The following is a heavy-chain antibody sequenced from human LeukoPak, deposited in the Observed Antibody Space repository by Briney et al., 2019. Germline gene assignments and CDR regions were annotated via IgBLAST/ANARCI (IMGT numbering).Heavy chain of an antibody. V-gene: IGHV1-18*01. Sequence: ASVKVSCKTSGYTFTTYGIVWVRQAPGQGLEWMGWITTYNDNTYYVQKLQGRVTMTTDTSTSTAYMELRSLRSDDTAVYYCARDMIPFGSNWFDPWGQGTLVTVSS. CDR1: GYTFTTYG. D-gene: IGHD3-16*01. CDR3: ARDMIPFGSNWFDP. CDR2: ITTYNDNT. J-gene: IGHJ5*02.